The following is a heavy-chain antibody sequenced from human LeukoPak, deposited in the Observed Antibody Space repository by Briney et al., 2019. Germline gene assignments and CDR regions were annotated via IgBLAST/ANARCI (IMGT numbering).Heavy chain of an antibody. Sequence: GGSLRLSCAASGFTFSDYYMSWIRQAPGKGLEWVSYISSSGSTIYYADSVKGRFTISRDNAKNSLYLQMNSPRAEDTAVYYCARALLRFLEWSPGDYWGQGTLVTVSS. CDR3: ARALLRFLEWSPGDY. CDR2: ISSSGSTI. D-gene: IGHD3-3*01. CDR1: GFTFSDYY. J-gene: IGHJ4*02. V-gene: IGHV3-11*01.